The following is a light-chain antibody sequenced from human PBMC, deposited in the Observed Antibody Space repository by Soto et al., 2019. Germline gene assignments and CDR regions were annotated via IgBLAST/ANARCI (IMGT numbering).Light chain of an antibody. J-gene: IGLJ2*01. Sequence: QSLLTQPPSVSAAPGQKVTISCSGSNSDIGECSVSWYQHLPGTAPKLLIYDNTKRPSGIPDRFSGSKSGTSATLGITGLQTGDEADYYCATWDSSLNALFGGGTKLTVL. V-gene: IGLV1-51*01. CDR3: ATWDSSLNAL. CDR2: DNT. CDR1: NSDIGECS.